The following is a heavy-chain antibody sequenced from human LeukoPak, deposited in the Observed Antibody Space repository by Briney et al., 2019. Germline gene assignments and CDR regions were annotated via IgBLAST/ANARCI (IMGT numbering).Heavy chain of an antibody. V-gene: IGHV3-23*01. D-gene: IGHD6-6*01. Sequence: GGSLRLSCAASGFTFSSYAMSWVRQAPGKGLEWVSGVSGTGGTTYFADSVKGRFTISRDNSKNTLYLQMNGLRAEDTAVYYCARVSASVGDAFDIWGQGTMVTVSS. J-gene: IGHJ3*02. CDR1: GFTFSSYA. CDR2: VSGTGGTT. CDR3: ARVSASVGDAFDI.